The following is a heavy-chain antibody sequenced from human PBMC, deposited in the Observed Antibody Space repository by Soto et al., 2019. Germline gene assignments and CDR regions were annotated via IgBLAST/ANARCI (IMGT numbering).Heavy chain of an antibody. Sequence: ASVKVSFKASGYTFTGYYMHWVRQAPGQGLEWMGWINPNSGGTNYAQKFQGRVTMTRDTSISTAYMELSRLRSDDTAVYYCARDPIDFWSGPRPYGAFDIWGKGTMVTVSS. CDR3: ARDPIDFWSGPRPYGAFDI. D-gene: IGHD3-3*01. CDR2: INPNSGGT. CDR1: GYTFTGYY. V-gene: IGHV1-2*02. J-gene: IGHJ3*02.